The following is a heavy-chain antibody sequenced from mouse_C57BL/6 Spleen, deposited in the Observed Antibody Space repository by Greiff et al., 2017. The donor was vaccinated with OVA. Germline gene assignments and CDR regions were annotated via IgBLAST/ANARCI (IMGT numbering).Heavy chain of an antibody. V-gene: IGHV1-82*01. J-gene: IGHJ3*01. Sequence: QVQLQQSGPELVKPGASVKISCKASGYAFSSSWLNWVKQRPGKGLEWIGRIYPGDGDTNYNGKFKGKATLTADKSSSTAYMQLSSLTSEDSAVYFCAGRFAYWGQGTLVTVSA. CDR3: AGRFAY. CDR2: IYPGDGDT. CDR1: GYAFSSSW.